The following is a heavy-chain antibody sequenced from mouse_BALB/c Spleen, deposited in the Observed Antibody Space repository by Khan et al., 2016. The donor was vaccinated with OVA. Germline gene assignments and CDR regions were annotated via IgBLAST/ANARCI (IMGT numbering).Heavy chain of an antibody. CDR2: ISSDGDYT. Sequence: DVKLVESGGALVKPGGSLKLSCAASGFTFSTYAMSWVRQTPEKRLEWVATISSDGDYTYYPDNVTGRFTIYRDNAKNTMYLPMSSLRSEDTAMYYCARSPYGNFAYWGQGTLVTVSA. CDR3: ARSPYGNFAY. J-gene: IGHJ3*01. V-gene: IGHV5-9-3*01. D-gene: IGHD2-1*01. CDR1: GFTFSTYA.